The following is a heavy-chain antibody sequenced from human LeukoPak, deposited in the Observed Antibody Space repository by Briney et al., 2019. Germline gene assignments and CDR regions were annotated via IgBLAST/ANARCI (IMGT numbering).Heavy chain of an antibody. J-gene: IGHJ6*03. D-gene: IGHD3-22*01. CDR2: IYYSGST. CDR3: TRGSIAYYYMDV. Sequence: SETLSLTCTVSGGSISSYYWSWIRQPPGKGLEWTGNIYYSGSTNYNPSLKSRVTISVDTSKNQFSLKLSSVTAADTAVYYCTRGSIAYYYMDVWGKGTTVTISS. CDR1: GGSISSYY. V-gene: IGHV4-59*01.